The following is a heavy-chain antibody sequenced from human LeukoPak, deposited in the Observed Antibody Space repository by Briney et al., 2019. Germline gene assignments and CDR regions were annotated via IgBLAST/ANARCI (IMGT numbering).Heavy chain of an antibody. CDR1: GGSFSGYY. V-gene: IGHV4-34*01. Sequence: PSETLSLTCAVYGGSFSGYYWSWIRQPPGKGLEWIGEINHSGSTTYNPSLKSRVTISVDTSKNQFSLKLSSVTAADTAVYYCARSAYYDILTGYYYMVRGAQIDSPAFDIWGQGTMVTVSS. D-gene: IGHD3-9*01. CDR2: INHSGST. J-gene: IGHJ3*02. CDR3: ARSAYYDILTGYYYMVRGAQIDSPAFDI.